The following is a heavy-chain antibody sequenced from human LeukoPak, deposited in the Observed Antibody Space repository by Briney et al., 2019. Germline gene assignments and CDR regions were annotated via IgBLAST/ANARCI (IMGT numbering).Heavy chain of an antibody. CDR2: INTDGSST. CDR1: GFTFSSYW. V-gene: IGHV3-74*01. D-gene: IGHD6-13*01. J-gene: IGHJ4*02. CDR3: ATPGIRDQYDFDS. Sequence: GGSLRLSCAASGFTFSSYWMHWIRQGPGKGLVWVSRINTDGSSTSYADFVEGRFTISRDNAKNTLYLQMNSLRTDDTAVYFCATPGIRDQYDFDSWGQGTLATVSS.